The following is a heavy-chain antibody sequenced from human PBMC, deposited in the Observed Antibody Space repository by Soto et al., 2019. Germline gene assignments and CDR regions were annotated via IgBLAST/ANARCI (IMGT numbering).Heavy chain of an antibody. CDR2: ISNSGGNT. J-gene: IGHJ3*02. CDR3: AKHNSGINSAFDI. CDR1: GFTFTNYA. V-gene: IGHV3-23*01. Sequence: EVQLLESGGGLIQPGGSLILSCTASGFTFTNYAISWVRQAPGRGLEWVSDISNSGGNTYHADSVKGRFAISRDNSKNTLSLQMNSLRAEDTAVYYCAKHNSGINSAFDIWGQGTMVTVSS. D-gene: IGHD3-10*01.